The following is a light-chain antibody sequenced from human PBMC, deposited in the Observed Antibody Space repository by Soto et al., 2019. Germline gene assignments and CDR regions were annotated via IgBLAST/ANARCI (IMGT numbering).Light chain of an antibody. V-gene: IGKV1-27*01. CDR3: QKYNSAPRT. CDR2: AAS. CDR1: QDMGRC. Sequence: DIQMTQSPSSLSSSVGDRVTMTCRASQDMGRCLAWYQQKPGKVPKLLIYAASTLRAGVPSRFSGSGSGTDFTLTISSLQPEDVATYYCQKYNSAPRTFGQGTKVDI. J-gene: IGKJ1*01.